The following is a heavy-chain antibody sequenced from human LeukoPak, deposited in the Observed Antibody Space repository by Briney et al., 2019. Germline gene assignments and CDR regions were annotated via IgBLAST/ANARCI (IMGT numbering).Heavy chain of an antibody. J-gene: IGHJ4*02. Sequence: GASVKVSCKASGYTFTGYYMHWVRQAPGQGLEWMGWINPNSGGTNYAQKFQGRVTMTRDTSISTAYMELSRLRSDDTAVYYCARASAAIATFYFDYWGQGTLVTVSS. CDR2: INPNSGGT. CDR3: ARASAAIATFYFDY. CDR1: GYTFTGYY. D-gene: IGHD2-2*01. V-gene: IGHV1-2*02.